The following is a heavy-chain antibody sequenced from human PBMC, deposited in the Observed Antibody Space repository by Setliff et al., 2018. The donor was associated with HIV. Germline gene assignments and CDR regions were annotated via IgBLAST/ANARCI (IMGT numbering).Heavy chain of an antibody. Sequence: PGGSLRLSCAASGFAFSFYAMNWVRQAPGKGLEWVSSISSSGTTIYYADSVKGRFTISRDNAKNSLYLQMNSLRAEDTAVYYCARPNYYDSSGSFDYWGQGTLVTVSS. CDR1: GFAFSFYA. CDR2: ISSSGTTI. CDR3: ARPNYYDSSGSFDY. V-gene: IGHV3-48*03. J-gene: IGHJ4*02. D-gene: IGHD3-22*01.